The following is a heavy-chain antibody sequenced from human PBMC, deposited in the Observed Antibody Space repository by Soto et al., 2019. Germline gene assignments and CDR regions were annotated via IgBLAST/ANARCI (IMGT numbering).Heavy chain of an antibody. CDR2: ISNNGVST. J-gene: IGHJ5*02. CDR1: GFSFSNYA. V-gene: IGHV3-64*01. Sequence: PGGSLRLSCVASGFSFSNYAMHWVRQAPGKGLEYVSAISNNGVSTYYANSVKSRFIISRDNSKNTLYLQMNSLRAEDTAVYYCAKDLKWGYYGPGSFPWGQGTLVTVSS. CDR3: AKDLKWGYYGPGSFP. D-gene: IGHD3-10*01.